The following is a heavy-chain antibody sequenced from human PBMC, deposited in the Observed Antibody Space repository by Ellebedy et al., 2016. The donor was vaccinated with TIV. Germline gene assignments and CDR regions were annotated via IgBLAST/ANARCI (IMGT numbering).Heavy chain of an antibody. D-gene: IGHD4-17*01. J-gene: IGHJ4*02. CDR1: GYYFTSYW. CDR3: ARYDDYDQFDV. V-gene: IGHV5-10-1*01. CDR2: IDPKDSST. Sequence: GESLKISCQASGYYFTSYWISWVRQMPGKGLEWMGRIDPKDSSTNYSPSFQGHVTISADRAITTAFLHQSILQASDSAMYFCARYDDYDQFDVWGQGTLVIVSS.